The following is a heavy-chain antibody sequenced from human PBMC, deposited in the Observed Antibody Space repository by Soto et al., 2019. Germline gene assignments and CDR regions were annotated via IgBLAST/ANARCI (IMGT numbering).Heavy chain of an antibody. CDR1: GFSFSRYW. J-gene: IGHJ6*02. V-gene: IGHV3-7*03. CDR2: INQDGSEE. Sequence: PGGSLRLSCAASGFSFSRYWMSWVRQAPGKGLEWVANINQDGSEEYYVDSVKGRFTISRDNAKNSLYLQMNSLRAEDTAVYYCARDPGWSDRYYYYGMDVWGQGTTVTVSS. D-gene: IGHD3-16*02. CDR3: ARDPGWSDRYYYYGMDV.